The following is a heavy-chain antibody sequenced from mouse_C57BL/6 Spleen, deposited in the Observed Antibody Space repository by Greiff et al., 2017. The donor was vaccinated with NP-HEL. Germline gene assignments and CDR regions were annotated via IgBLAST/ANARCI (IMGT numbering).Heavy chain of an antibody. V-gene: IGHV1-39*01. D-gene: IGHD1-1*01. CDR1: GYSFTDYN. CDR3: ARSHYYGSSYDAMDY. Sequence: EVQLQESGPELVKPGASVKISCKASGYSFTDYNMNWVKQSNGKSLEWIGVINPNYGTTSSNQKFKGKATLTVDQSSSTAYMQLNSLTSEDSAVEYCARSHYYGSSYDAMDYWGQGTSVTVSS. J-gene: IGHJ4*01. CDR2: INPNYGTT.